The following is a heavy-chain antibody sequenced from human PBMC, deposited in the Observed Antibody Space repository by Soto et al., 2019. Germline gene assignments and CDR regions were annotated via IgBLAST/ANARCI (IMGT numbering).Heavy chain of an antibody. CDR2: IYYSGST. Sequence: PSETLSLTCTVSGGSISSGGYYWSWIRQHPGKGLEWIGYIYYSGSTYYNPSLKSRVTISVDTSKNQFSLKLSSVTAADTAVYYCARDGGAIPGRDVWGQGTTVTVSS. J-gene: IGHJ6*02. CDR3: ARDGGAIPGRDV. D-gene: IGHD3-16*02. V-gene: IGHV4-31*03. CDR1: GGSISSGGYY.